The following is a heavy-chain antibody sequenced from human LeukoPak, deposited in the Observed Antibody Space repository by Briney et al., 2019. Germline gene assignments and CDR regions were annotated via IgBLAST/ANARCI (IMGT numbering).Heavy chain of an antibody. V-gene: IGHV3-23*01. CDR1: GFSFSNYW. J-gene: IGHJ4*02. Sequence: GGSLRLPCAASGFSFSNYWMSWVRQAPGKGLEWVSAISGSGGSTYYADSVKGRFTISRDNAENTLYLQMNSLRVEDTAVYYCVRSAFHAGSGNYYDYWGQGTLVTVSS. CDR2: ISGSGGST. D-gene: IGHD3-22*01. CDR3: VRSAFHAGSGNYYDY.